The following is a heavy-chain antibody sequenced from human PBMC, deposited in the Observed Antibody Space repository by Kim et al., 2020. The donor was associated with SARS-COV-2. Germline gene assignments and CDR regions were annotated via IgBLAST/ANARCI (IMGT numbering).Heavy chain of an antibody. Sequence: GGSLRLSCAASGFTFSSYAMSWVRQAPGKGLEWVSAISGSGGSTYYADSVKGRFTISRDNSKNTLYLQMNSLRAEDTAVYYCAKDRLGLIAARGFDYWGQGTLVTVSS. CDR2: ISGSGGST. CDR3: AKDRLGLIAARGFDY. V-gene: IGHV3-23*01. CDR1: GFTFSSYA. D-gene: IGHD6-6*01. J-gene: IGHJ4*02.